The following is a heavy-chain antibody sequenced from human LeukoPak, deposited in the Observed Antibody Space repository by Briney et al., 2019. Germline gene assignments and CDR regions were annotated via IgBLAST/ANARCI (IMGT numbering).Heavy chain of an antibody. Sequence: GASVKVSCKASGYTFTSYAITWVRQAPGQGLEWMGWISAYNGNTNYAQKLQGRVTMTTDTSTSTAYMELRSLRSDDTAVYYCARDYPLVVPAAYIGRLDYWGQGTLVTVSS. CDR3: ARDYPLVVPAAYIGRLDY. D-gene: IGHD2-2*01. CDR2: ISAYNGNT. V-gene: IGHV1-18*01. CDR1: GYTFTSYA. J-gene: IGHJ4*02.